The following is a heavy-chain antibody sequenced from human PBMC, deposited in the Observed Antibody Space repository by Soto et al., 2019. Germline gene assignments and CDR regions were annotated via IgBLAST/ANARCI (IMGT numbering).Heavy chain of an antibody. CDR2: MNPNSGNT. J-gene: IGHJ3*02. Sequence: ASVKVSCKASGYTFTSYDINWVRQATGQGLEWMGWMNPNSGNTGYAQKFQGRVTMTRNTSISTAYMELSSLRSEDTAVYYCARGRLIAVAGLAGAFDIWGQGTMVTVSS. V-gene: IGHV1-8*01. CDR1: GYTFTSYD. CDR3: ARGRLIAVAGLAGAFDI. D-gene: IGHD6-19*01.